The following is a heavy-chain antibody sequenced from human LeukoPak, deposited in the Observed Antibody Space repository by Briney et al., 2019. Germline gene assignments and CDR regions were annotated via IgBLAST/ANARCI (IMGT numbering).Heavy chain of an antibody. CDR1: GYTFTSYG. CDR3: ARDPRTYYDFWSGQEIPPNVLFDY. V-gene: IGHV1-18*01. CDR2: ISAYNGDT. Sequence: SSVKVSCKPSGYTFTSYGISWVRQAPGQGLEWMGWISAYNGDTNYAQKLQGRVTMTTDTSTSTAYMELTSLRSDDTAVYYCARDPRTYYDFWSGQEIPPNVLFDYWGQGTLVTVSS. J-gene: IGHJ4*02. D-gene: IGHD3-3*01.